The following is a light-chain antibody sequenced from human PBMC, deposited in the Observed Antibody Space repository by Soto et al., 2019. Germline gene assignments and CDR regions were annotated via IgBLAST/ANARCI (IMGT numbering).Light chain of an antibody. CDR1: SSDVGGYNY. CDR3: CSYAGSYIVV. Sequence: QSALNQPRSVSGSPGQSVAISCTGTSSDVGGYNYVSWYRQHPGRAPKLLLYDVTKRPSGVPDRFSGSKSGNTASLTISGLQADDEADYYCCSYAGSYIVVIGGGTKLTVL. J-gene: IGLJ2*01. V-gene: IGLV2-11*01. CDR2: DVT.